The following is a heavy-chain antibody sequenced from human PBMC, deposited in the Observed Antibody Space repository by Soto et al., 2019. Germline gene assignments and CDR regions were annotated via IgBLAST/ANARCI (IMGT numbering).Heavy chain of an antibody. Sequence: QVQLQESGPGLLKASETLSLSCSVSGGSISKFYWSWIRKIAGKGLEWMGRVYATGTTDYNPSLRSRVTMSVDISKKTFSLRLTSVTAADTGVYYCVRDGSKTLRDWFDPWGQGKLVTVSS. CDR2: VYATGTT. CDR3: VRDGSKTLRDWFDP. CDR1: GGSISKFY. V-gene: IGHV4-4*07. J-gene: IGHJ5*02. D-gene: IGHD4-17*01.